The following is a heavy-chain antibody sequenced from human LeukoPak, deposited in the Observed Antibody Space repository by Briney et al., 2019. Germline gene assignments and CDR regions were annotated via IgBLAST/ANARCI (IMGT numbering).Heavy chain of an antibody. V-gene: IGHV1-69*13. J-gene: IGHJ4*02. CDR1: GGTFSSYA. D-gene: IGHD3-22*01. Sequence: LVKVSCKASGGTFSSYAISWVRQAPGQGLEWMGGIIPIFGTANYAQKFQGRVTITADESTSTAYMELSSLRSEDTAVYYCASPAPTQYYYDSSGYTWWGQGTPVTVSS. CDR3: ASPAPTQYYYDSSGYTW. CDR2: IIPIFGTA.